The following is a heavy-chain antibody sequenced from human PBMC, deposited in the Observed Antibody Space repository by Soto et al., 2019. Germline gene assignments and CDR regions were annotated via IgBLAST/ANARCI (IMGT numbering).Heavy chain of an antibody. J-gene: IGHJ4*02. CDR3: AKAHSFVELTPFDY. V-gene: IGHV3-23*01. Sequence: EVQLLESGGGLVQPGGSLRLSCAASGFTFYSYAMTWVRQAPGKGLEWVSSISGSGGTTYYADSVKGRFTISRDSSNNTLYLQMNSLRTEDTAVYHCAKAHSFVELTPFDYWGQGSLVTVSS. D-gene: IGHD1-7*01. CDR2: ISGSGGTT. CDR1: GFTFYSYA.